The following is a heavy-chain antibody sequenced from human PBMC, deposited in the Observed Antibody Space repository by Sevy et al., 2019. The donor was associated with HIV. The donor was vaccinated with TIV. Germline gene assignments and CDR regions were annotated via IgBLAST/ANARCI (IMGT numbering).Heavy chain of an antibody. Sequence: GGSLRLSCAASGFTFSSYWMHWVRQAPGKGLVWVSRINSDGSSTSYADSVKGRFTISRDNAKNTLYLQMNRPRAEDTAVYYCSRGLIHYYDSSGYYYESYYYMDVWGKGTTVTVSS. J-gene: IGHJ6*03. CDR1: GFTFSSYW. CDR2: INSDGSST. CDR3: SRGLIHYYDSSGYYYESYYYMDV. D-gene: IGHD3-22*01. V-gene: IGHV3-74*01.